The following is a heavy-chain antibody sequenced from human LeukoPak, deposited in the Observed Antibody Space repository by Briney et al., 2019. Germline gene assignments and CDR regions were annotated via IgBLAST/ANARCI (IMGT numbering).Heavy chain of an antibody. CDR3: ARDPIGGSTSYAFDI. CDR1: GYTFTSYG. V-gene: IGHV1-18*01. CDR2: ISAYNGNT. Sequence: GASVKVSFKASGYTFTSYGISWVRQAPGQGLEWMGWISAYNGNTNYAQKLQGRVTMTTDTSTSTAYMELRSLRSDDTAVYYCARDPIGGSTSYAFDIWGQGTMVTVSS. J-gene: IGHJ3*02. D-gene: IGHD2-2*01.